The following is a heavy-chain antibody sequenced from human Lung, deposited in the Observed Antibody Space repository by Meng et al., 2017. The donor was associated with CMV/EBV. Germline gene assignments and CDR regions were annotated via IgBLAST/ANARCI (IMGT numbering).Heavy chain of an antibody. V-gene: IGHV3-7*01. CDR1: GFTFSSYW. Sequence: GGSXRLXCAASGFTFSSYWMSWVRQAPGKGLEWVANIKQDGSEKYYVDSVKSRFTISRDNAKNSLYLQMNSLRDEDTAVYYWARVRKVVVSPSYFDYWGQGXLVTVSS. D-gene: IGHD2-15*01. CDR3: ARVRKVVVSPSYFDY. CDR2: IKQDGSEK. J-gene: IGHJ4*02.